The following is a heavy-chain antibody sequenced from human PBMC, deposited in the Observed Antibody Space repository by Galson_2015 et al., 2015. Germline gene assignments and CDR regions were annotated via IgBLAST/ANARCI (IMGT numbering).Heavy chain of an antibody. J-gene: IGHJ4*02. CDR3: AKDKQGDYTNPEFDY. V-gene: IGHV3-9*01. CDR1: GFTFDDYA. Sequence: SLRLSCAASGFTFDDYAMHWVRQAPGKGLEWVSGISWNSGSIGYADSVKGRFTISRDNAKNSLYLQMNSLRAEDTALYYCAKDKQGDYTNPEFDYWGQGTLVTVSS. D-gene: IGHD4-17*01. CDR2: ISWNSGSI.